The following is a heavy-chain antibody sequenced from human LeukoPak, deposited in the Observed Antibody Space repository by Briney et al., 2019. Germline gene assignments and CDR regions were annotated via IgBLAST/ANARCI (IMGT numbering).Heavy chain of an antibody. Sequence: SETLSLTCTVSGGSITSYYRSWIRQSPGKGLEWIGFMYYSATTNYNPSLKSRVTISLGMSKNQFSLKLSSVTAADTAVYYCARLPMAVTPHVDYWGQGTLVTVSS. J-gene: IGHJ4*02. V-gene: IGHV4-59*01. CDR2: MYYSATT. D-gene: IGHD2-21*02. CDR3: ARLPMAVTPHVDY. CDR1: GGSITSYY.